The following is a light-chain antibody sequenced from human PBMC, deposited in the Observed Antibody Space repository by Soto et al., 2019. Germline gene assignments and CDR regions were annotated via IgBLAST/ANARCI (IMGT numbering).Light chain of an antibody. CDR3: QQRSNWPPIT. CDR1: QSISTY. CDR2: DAS. J-gene: IGKJ5*01. Sequence: EIVLTQSPATLSLSPGERVTLSCRAIQSISTYLAWYQQKPGQAPRLLIYDASNRATGIPPSFSGSGSGTDFTLTISSLEHEDFAAYYCQQRSNWPPITFGQGTRLEIK. V-gene: IGKV3-11*01.